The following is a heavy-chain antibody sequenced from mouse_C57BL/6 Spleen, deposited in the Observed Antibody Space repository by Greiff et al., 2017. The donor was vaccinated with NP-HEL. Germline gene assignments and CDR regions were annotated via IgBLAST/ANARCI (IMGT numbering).Heavy chain of an antibody. Sequence: QVQLQQSGAELARPGASVKLSCKASGYTFTSYGISWVKQRTGQGLEWIGEIYPRSGNTYYNEKFKGKATLTADKSSSTAYMELRSLTSEDSAVYFCARLGDYDPYYYAMDYWGQGTSVTVSS. CDR2: IYPRSGNT. D-gene: IGHD2-4*01. CDR1: GYTFTSYG. J-gene: IGHJ4*01. CDR3: ARLGDYDPYYYAMDY. V-gene: IGHV1-81*01.